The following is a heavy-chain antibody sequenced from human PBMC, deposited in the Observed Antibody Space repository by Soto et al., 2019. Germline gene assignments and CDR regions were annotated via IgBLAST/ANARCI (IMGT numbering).Heavy chain of an antibody. CDR2: ISAAGDP. D-gene: IGHD1-20*01. CDR3: AITDRDFYGLDV. Sequence: ESGGGLVQPGGSLRLSCEASGFTFRNYDMHWVRQGTGKGLEWVSGISAAGDPDYADSVEGRFTISRENAQNSFFLQMNSLRVGDTAVYYCAITDRDFYGLDVWGQGTTVIVSS. CDR1: GFTFRNYD. J-gene: IGHJ6*02. V-gene: IGHV3-13*05.